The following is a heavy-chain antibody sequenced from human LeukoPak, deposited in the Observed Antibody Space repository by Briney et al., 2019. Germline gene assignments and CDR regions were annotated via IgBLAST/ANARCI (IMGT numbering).Heavy chain of an antibody. D-gene: IGHD5-18*01. CDR2: ISAYNGNT. CDR1: GYTFTSYY. J-gene: IGHJ5*02. CDR3: ARGSGLWLRTNWFDP. V-gene: IGHV1-18*04. Sequence: GASVKVSCKASGYTFTSYYMHWVRQAPGQGLEWMGWISAYNGNTNYAQKLQGRVTMTTDTSTSTAYMELRSLRSDDTAVYYCARGSGLWLRTNWFDPWGQGTLVTVSS.